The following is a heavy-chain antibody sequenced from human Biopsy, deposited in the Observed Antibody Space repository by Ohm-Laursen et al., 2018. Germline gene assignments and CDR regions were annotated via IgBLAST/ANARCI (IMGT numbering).Heavy chain of an antibody. CDR1: GYSFTSYE. J-gene: IGHJ4*02. CDR3: ARGRNPGWFGEDLDY. D-gene: IGHD3-10*01. V-gene: IGHV1-8*01. CDR2: MNPNSGNT. Sequence: GSSVKVSCKASGYSFTSYEINWVRQATGQGLEWMGWMNPNSGNTGYAQKFQGRVTMTRNTSISTAYMEVSSLRSEDTAVYYCARGRNPGWFGEDLDYWGQGTPVTVSS.